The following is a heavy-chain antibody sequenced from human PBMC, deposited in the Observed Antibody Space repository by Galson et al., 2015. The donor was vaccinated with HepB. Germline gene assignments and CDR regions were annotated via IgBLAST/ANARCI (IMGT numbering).Heavy chain of an antibody. CDR1: GFTFDDYG. CDR2: INWNGGST. Sequence: SLRLSCAASGFTFDDYGMSWVRQAPGKGLEWVSDINWNGGSTGYADSVKGRFTISRDNAKNSLYLQMNSLRAEDTALYHCARDRSRYSVHPRYPDLDYWGQGTLVTVSS. J-gene: IGHJ4*02. D-gene: IGHD5/OR15-5a*01. CDR3: ARDRSRYSVHPRYPDLDY. V-gene: IGHV3-20*01.